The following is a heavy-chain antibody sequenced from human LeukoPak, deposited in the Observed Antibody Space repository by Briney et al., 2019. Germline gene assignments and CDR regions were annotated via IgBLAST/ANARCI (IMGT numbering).Heavy chain of an antibody. Sequence: GASVKVSCKASGYTFTSYGISWVRQAPGQGLEWMGRVSAYNGNTNYAQKLQGRVTMTTDTSTSTAYMELRSLRSDDTAVYYCARAIDVGRQWELAQLDYWGQGTLVTVSS. V-gene: IGHV1-18*01. CDR3: ARAIDVGRQWELAQLDY. D-gene: IGHD1-26*01. CDR1: GYTFTSYG. CDR2: VSAYNGNT. J-gene: IGHJ4*02.